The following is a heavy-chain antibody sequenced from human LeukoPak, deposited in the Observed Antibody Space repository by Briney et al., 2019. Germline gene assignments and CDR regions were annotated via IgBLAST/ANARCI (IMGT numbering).Heavy chain of an antibody. CDR3: ARERTPGSGYGVDY. Sequence: AASVKVSCKASGYTFTGYYMHGVRQAPGQGIEWMGWINPNSGGTNYAQKFQGRVTMTRDTSISTAYMELSRLRSDDTAVYYCARERTPGSGYGVDYWGQGTVVTVSS. CDR1: GYTFTGYY. V-gene: IGHV1-2*02. D-gene: IGHD6-25*01. J-gene: IGHJ4*02. CDR2: INPNSGGT.